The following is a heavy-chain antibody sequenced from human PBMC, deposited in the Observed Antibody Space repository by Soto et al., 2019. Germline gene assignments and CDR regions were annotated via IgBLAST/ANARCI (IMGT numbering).Heavy chain of an antibody. CDR1: GDSFTGYY. V-gene: IGHV1-2*04. J-gene: IGHJ5*02. D-gene: IGHD1-26*01. Sequence: QARLVQSAAEAMRPGASVKVSCKASGDSFTGYYIHWVRQAPGQGLEWMGWISLNSGSTNFAEKFRGWATVTRDTSTSTAYLELTSLTSNDTAIYYCARSIGSYSKWFDPWGQGTLVTVFS. CDR2: ISLNSGST. CDR3: ARSIGSYSKWFDP.